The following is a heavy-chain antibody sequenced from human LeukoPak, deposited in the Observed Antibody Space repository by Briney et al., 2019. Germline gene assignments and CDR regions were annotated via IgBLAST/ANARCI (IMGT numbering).Heavy chain of an antibody. D-gene: IGHD3-22*01. CDR2: IIPILGIA. CDR3: ARSTYYYDSSGYYYGNWFDP. CDR1: GGTFSSYA. V-gene: IGHV1-69*04. J-gene: IGHJ5*02. Sequence: SVKVSCKASGGTFSSYAISWVRQAPGQGLEWMGRIIPILGIANYARKFQGRVTITADKSTSTAYMELSSLRSEDTAVYYCARSTYYYDSSGYYYGNWFDPWGQGTLVTVSS.